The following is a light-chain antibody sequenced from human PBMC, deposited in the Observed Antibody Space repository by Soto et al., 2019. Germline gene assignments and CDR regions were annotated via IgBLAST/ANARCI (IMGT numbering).Light chain of an antibody. V-gene: IGKV1-12*01. CDR3: QQTNSFPLS. CDR1: QGISDL. Sequence: DIQMTQSPSSVSASVGDRVTITCRASQGISDLLAWYQQKPGKAPKLLIYAASSLQSGVPSRFNGSGYGTDVTLTISSLQHEDFAAYYGQQTNSFPLSCGQGTRLEI. CDR2: AAS. J-gene: IGKJ5*01.